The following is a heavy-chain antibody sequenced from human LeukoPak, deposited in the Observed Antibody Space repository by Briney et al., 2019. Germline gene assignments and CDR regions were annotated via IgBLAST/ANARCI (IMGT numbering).Heavy chain of an antibody. J-gene: IGHJ4*02. CDR2: IWYDGSKK. CDR1: GFIFSSYG. V-gene: IGHV3-33*01. CDR3: ARGAHYDFWSDYYPFDY. Sequence: GGSLRLSCAASGFIFSSYGMHWVRQAPGKGLEWVAVIWYDGSKKYYADSLKGRFTISRDNSQNTLYLQMNSLRAEDTAVYYCARGAHYDFWSDYYPFDYWGQGTLVTVSS. D-gene: IGHD3-3*01.